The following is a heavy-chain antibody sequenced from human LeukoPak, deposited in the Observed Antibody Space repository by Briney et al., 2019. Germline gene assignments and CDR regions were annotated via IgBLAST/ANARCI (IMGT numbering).Heavy chain of an antibody. Sequence: GGSLRLSCAASGFTFSSYGMHWVRQAPGKELEWVAVISYDGSNKYYADSVKGRFTISRDNSKNTLYLQMNSLRAEDTAVYYCAKDRNYYDSSGYFDYWGQGTLVTVSS. D-gene: IGHD3-22*01. J-gene: IGHJ4*02. CDR3: AKDRNYYDSSGYFDY. V-gene: IGHV3-30*18. CDR1: GFTFSSYG. CDR2: ISYDGSNK.